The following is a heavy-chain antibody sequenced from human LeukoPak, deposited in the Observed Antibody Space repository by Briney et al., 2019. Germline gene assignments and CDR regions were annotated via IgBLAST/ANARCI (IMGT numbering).Heavy chain of an antibody. CDR1: GGSISSYY. Sequence: SETLSLTCTVSGGSISSYYWSWIRQPPGKGLEWLGYIYYSGSTNYNPSLKSRVTISVDTSKNQFSLKLSSVTAADTAVYYCARGGGTLNTETPFDPWGQGTLVTVSS. CDR2: IYYSGST. J-gene: IGHJ5*02. D-gene: IGHD3-16*01. CDR3: ARGGGTLNTETPFDP. V-gene: IGHV4-59*01.